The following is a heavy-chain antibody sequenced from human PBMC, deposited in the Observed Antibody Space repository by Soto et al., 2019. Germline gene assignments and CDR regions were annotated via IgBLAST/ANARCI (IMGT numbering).Heavy chain of an antibody. CDR2: VSGSGGST. CDR1: GFTFSSYA. CDR3: AKAQRGYELTPFEY. Sequence: GWSLRLSCAASGFTFSSYAMSLVRQAPGKGLEWVSAVSGSGGSTYYADSVKGRFTISRDNSKKTLYLQMNSLRAEDTAVYYCAKAQRGYELTPFEYWGQGTLVTVPS. D-gene: IGHD5-12*01. V-gene: IGHV3-23*01. J-gene: IGHJ4*02.